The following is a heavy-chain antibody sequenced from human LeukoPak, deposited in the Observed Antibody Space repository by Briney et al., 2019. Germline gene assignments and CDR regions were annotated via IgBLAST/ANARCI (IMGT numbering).Heavy chain of an antibody. J-gene: IGHJ4*02. CDR3: ARDHQGARRHLRRGIYFDY. V-gene: IGHV4-39*07. Sequence: SETLSLTCTVSGGSISTSNYYWGWIRQPPGKGLEWIGNIFYSGSTYYSPSLKSRVTISVDTSKNQFSLKLSSVTAADTAVYYCARDHQGARRHLRRGIYFDYWGQGTLVTVSS. D-gene: IGHD6-6*01. CDR1: GGSISTSNYY. CDR2: IFYSGST.